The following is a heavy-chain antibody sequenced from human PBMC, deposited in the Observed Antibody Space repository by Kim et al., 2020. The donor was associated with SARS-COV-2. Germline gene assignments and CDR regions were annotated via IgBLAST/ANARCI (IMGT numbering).Heavy chain of an antibody. V-gene: IGHV4-59*09. D-gene: IGHD1-26*01. Sequence: LKSRVTISVDTSKNQFSLKLSSVTAADTAVYYCARGYSGSYIGVANWFDPWGQGTLVTVSS. CDR3: ARGYSGSYIGVANWFDP. J-gene: IGHJ5*02.